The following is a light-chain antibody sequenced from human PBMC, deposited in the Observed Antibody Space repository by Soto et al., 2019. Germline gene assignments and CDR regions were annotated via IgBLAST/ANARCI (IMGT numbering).Light chain of an antibody. V-gene: IGKV3-15*01. CDR2: GAS. Sequence: EIVMTQSPATLSVSPGERATLSCRASQSVSNNLAWYQQKAGQAPRLLIYGASTMATGIPDRFSGGGSGTEFPLTFSRLPSAGFAVYYSQQYNNWPPWTFGQGTKVDIK. CDR1: QSVSNN. J-gene: IGKJ1*01. CDR3: QQYNNWPPWT.